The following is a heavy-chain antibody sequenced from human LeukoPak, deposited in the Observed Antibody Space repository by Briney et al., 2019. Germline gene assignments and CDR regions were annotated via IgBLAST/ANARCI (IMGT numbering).Heavy chain of an antibody. J-gene: IGHJ4*02. CDR3: ARAVTTSFDY. D-gene: IGHD4-17*01. V-gene: IGHV3-21*01. Sequence: PGGSLRLSCAASGFTFSSYSMNWVRQAPGKGLEWVSSISSSSSYICYADSVKGRFTISRDNAKNSLYLQMNSLRAEDTAVYYCARAVTTSFDYWGQGTLVTVSS. CDR1: GFTFSSYS. CDR2: ISSSSSYI.